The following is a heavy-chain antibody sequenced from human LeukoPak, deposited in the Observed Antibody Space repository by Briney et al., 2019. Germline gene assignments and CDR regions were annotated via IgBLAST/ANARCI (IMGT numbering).Heavy chain of an antibody. CDR1: GFTFSSYE. CDR3: ASHYDFWSGYEYYFDY. Sequence: GGSLRLSCAASGFTFSSYEMNWVRQAPGKGLEWVSSISSSSSYIYYADSVKGRFTISRDNAKNSLYLQMNSLRAEDTAVYYCASHYDFWSGYEYYFDYWGQGTLVTVSS. V-gene: IGHV3-21*01. J-gene: IGHJ4*02. CDR2: ISSSSSYI. D-gene: IGHD3-3*01.